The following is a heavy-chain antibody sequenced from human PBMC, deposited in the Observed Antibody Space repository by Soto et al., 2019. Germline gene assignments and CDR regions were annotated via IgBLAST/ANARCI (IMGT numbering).Heavy chain of an antibody. J-gene: IGHJ3*02. CDR3: ARDITMVRGVTVSAFDI. CDR2: IIPIFGTA. Sequence: VKVSCKAPGGTFSSYAISWVRQAPGQGLEWMGGIIPIFGTANYAQKFQGRVTITADESTSTAYMELSSLRSEDTAVYYCARDITMVRGVTVSAFDIWGQGTMVTVSS. D-gene: IGHD3-10*01. CDR1: GGTFSSYA. V-gene: IGHV1-69*13.